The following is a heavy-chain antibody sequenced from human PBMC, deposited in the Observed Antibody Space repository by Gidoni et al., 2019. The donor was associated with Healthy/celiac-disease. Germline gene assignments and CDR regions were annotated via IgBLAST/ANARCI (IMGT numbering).Heavy chain of an antibody. Sequence: QVQLVQSGAEVKKPGAAVKVSCKASGYTFTSYGISWVRQAPGQGLEWMGWISAYNGNTNYAQKLQGRVTMTTDTSTSTAYMELRSLRSDDTAVYYCARDIVVVPAASDAFDIWGQGTMVTVSS. CDR2: ISAYNGNT. CDR3: ARDIVVVPAASDAFDI. CDR1: GYTFTSYG. V-gene: IGHV1-18*01. J-gene: IGHJ3*02. D-gene: IGHD2-2*01.